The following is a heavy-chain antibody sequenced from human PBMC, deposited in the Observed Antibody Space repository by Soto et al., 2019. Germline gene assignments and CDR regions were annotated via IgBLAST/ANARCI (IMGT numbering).Heavy chain of an antibody. Sequence: QVQLVESGGGVVQPGRSLRLSCAASGFTFSSYAMHWVRQAPGKGLEWVAVISYDGSNKYYADSVKGRFTISRDNSKNTLDLQMNILRAEDTAVYYCARVGPSDDAFDIWGQGTMVTVSS. CDR1: GFTFSSYA. V-gene: IGHV3-30-3*01. J-gene: IGHJ3*02. CDR3: ARVGPSDDAFDI. CDR2: ISYDGSNK.